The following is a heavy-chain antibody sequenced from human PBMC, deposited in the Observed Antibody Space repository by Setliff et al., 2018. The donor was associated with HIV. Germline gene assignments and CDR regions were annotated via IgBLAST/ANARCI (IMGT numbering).Heavy chain of an antibody. CDR1: GYTFTGYY. V-gene: IGHV1-2*02. CDR3: ATDRTQTGMNMVRGRLTDPARYPLDY. CDR2: INPNGGDT. Sequence: ASVKVSCKASGYTFTGYYMHWVRQAPGQGLEWMGWINPNGGDTKYAQVRDRVTLTTDTSTRTAYMELTSLTSDDTAVYYCATDRTQTGMNMVRGRLTDPARYPLDYWGQGTLVTVSS. D-gene: IGHD3-10*01. J-gene: IGHJ4*02.